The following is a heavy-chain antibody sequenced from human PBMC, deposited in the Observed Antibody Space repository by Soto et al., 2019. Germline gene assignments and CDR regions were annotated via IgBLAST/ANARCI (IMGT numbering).Heavy chain of an antibody. J-gene: IGHJ6*02. CDR1: GFTFSSYE. CDR2: ISSSGSTI. V-gene: IGHV3-48*03. CDR3: ARDSYEDPGYSRSWYGPYYYGMDV. Sequence: PGGSLRLSCAASGFTFSSYEMNWVRQAPGKGLEWVSYISSSGSTIYYADSVKGRFTISRDNAKNSLYLQMNSLRAEDTAVYYCARDSYEDPGYSRSWYGPYYYGMDVWGQGTTVTVSS. D-gene: IGHD6-13*01.